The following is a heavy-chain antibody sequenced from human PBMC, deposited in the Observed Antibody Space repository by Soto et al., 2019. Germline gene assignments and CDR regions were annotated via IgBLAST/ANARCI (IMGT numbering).Heavy chain of an antibody. CDR2: IIPILGIA. CDR3: ARVKMTTVTTSYYYYGMDV. V-gene: IGHV1-69*04. D-gene: IGHD4-17*01. Sequence: SVKVSCKASGYTFTGYYIHWVRQAPGQGLEWMGRIIPILGIANYAQKFQGRVTITADKSTSTAYMELSSLRSEDTAVYYCARVKMTTVTTSYYYYGMDVWGQGTTVTVSS. CDR1: GYTFTGYY. J-gene: IGHJ6*02.